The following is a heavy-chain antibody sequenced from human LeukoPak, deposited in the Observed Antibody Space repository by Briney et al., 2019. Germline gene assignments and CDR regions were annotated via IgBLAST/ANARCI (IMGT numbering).Heavy chain of an antibody. CDR2: IYWSSSGT. V-gene: IGHV3-9*02. D-gene: IGHD3-10*01. Sequence: GRSLRLSCVVSGFNSEDHAMHWVRQAPGKGLEWVSGIYWSSSGTGYADSVKGRFTVSRDSAKNSLYLQMNSLRPEDTALYYCVKDMNPGGADAWGQGTTVTVSS. J-gene: IGHJ6*02. CDR1: GFNSEDHA. CDR3: VKDMNPGGADA.